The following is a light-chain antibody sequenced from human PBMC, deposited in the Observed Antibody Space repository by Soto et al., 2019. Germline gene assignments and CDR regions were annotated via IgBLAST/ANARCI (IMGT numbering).Light chain of an antibody. V-gene: IGKV1-5*03. CDR2: KTS. J-gene: IGKJ2*01. CDR3: QQYYTMYT. CDR1: QSIDNW. Sequence: DIQMTQSPSTLSASVGDRVTITCRASQSIDNWLAWYQQKPGEAPKLLIYKTSSLGSGVPSRFSGSASGTEFTLTISSLQPDDFATYYCQQYYTMYTFGRGTKLEIK.